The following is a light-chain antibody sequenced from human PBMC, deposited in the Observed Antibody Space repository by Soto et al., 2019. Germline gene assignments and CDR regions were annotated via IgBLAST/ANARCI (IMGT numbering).Light chain of an antibody. J-gene: IGKJ2*01. CDR2: KAS. CDR3: QQYHSYSPT. CDR1: QSINSW. V-gene: IGKV1-5*03. Sequence: DIQMTQSPSTLSASVGDRVTITCRASQSINSWLAWYQQKPGKAPKLLIYKASTSESGVPSRISGSGYGTEFNLTISSLQPDDFATYHCQQYHSYSPTFGQGTKVEIK.